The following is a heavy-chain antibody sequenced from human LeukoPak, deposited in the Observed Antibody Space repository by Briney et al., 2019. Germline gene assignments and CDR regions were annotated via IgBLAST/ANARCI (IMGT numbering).Heavy chain of an antibody. Sequence: GASVKVSCKASGYTFTSYYMHWVRQAPGQGLEWMGIINPSGGSTTYAQKFQGRVTMTRDTSTSTVHMELSSLRSEDTAVYYCARVSSGYEGSDYWSQGTLVTVSS. V-gene: IGHV1-46*01. J-gene: IGHJ4*02. D-gene: IGHD5-12*01. CDR2: INPSGGST. CDR1: GYTFTSYY. CDR3: ARVSSGYEGSDY.